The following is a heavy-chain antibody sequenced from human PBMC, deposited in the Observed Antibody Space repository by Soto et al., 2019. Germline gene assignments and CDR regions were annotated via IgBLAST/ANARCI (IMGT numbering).Heavy chain of an antibody. Sequence: SETLSLTCTVSGGSISSGDYYWSWIRQPPGKGLEWIGYIYYSGSTNYNPSLKSRVTISVDTSKNQFSLKLSSVTAADTAVYYCARRWGRSFDYWGQGTLVTVSS. CDR1: GGSISSGDYY. J-gene: IGHJ4*02. CDR2: IYYSGST. V-gene: IGHV4-61*08. CDR3: ARRWGRSFDY. D-gene: IGHD2-15*01.